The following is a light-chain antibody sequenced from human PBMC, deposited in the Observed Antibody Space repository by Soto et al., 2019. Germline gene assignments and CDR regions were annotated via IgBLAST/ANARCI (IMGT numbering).Light chain of an antibody. J-gene: IGKJ2*01. Sequence: EIVMTQSPATLSVSPGETATLSCRASQSISSNLAWYQQKLGQAPRLLIYGASTRATGIPARFRGSGYGTEFALTISSMQSEDFAVYYCQQYNNWLEYSFGQGTKLEIK. V-gene: IGKV3-15*01. CDR1: QSISSN. CDR3: QQYNNWLEYS. CDR2: GAS.